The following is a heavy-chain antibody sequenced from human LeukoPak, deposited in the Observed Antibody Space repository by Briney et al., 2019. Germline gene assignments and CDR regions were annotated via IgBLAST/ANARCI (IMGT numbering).Heavy chain of an antibody. Sequence: GGSLRLSCAASGFTFSSYAMHWVRQAPGKGLEWVAVTSFDGSEVFFADSVKGRFTISRDNSKNTLYLQMNSLRAEDTAIYYCVLYYHGSGSYFPHYFDYWGQGTLVTVSP. CDR3: VLYYHGSGSYFPHYFDY. CDR1: GFTFSSYA. D-gene: IGHD3-10*01. J-gene: IGHJ4*02. V-gene: IGHV3-30-3*01. CDR2: TSFDGSEV.